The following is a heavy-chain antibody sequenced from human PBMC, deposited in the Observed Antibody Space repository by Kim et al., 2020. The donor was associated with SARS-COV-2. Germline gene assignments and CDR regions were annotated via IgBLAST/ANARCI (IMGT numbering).Heavy chain of an antibody. V-gene: IGHV4-34*01. CDR2: INHSVGT. J-gene: IGHJ6*02. CDR3: ARGRRGGVAAAYSYYYYHGIDS. Sequence: SETLSLTCAVYGGSFSGYYWSWIRQPPGKGLEWIGEINHSVGTNYNTSLKRRVTISVDTSTYQFSLKLSSVTAADTAVYYCARGRRGGVAAAYSYYYYHGIDSRGPGTTVTVSS. CDR1: GGSFSGYY. D-gene: IGHD6-13*01.